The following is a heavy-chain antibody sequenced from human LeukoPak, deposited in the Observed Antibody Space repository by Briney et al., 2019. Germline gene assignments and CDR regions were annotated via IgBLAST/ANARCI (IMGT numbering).Heavy chain of an antibody. J-gene: IGHJ6*02. Sequence: PSETLSLTCAVSGGSISSTDWWSWVRQPPGKGLEWIGEVYHSGSTNYNPSLNSRDTMSVDKSKNQFSLKLGSVTAADTAVYYCARDGRANYYYYGMDVWGQGTTVTVSS. CDR2: VYHSGST. CDR3: ARDGRANYYYYGMDV. CDR1: GGSISSTDW. V-gene: IGHV4-4*02.